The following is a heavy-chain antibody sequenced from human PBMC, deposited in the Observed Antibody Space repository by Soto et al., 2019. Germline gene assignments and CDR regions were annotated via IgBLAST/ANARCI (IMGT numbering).Heavy chain of an antibody. D-gene: IGHD3-10*01. J-gene: IGHJ6*02. CDR3: ARDANRYASGSYGMDV. V-gene: IGHV4-31*03. CDR1: GASISSGGYY. Sequence: QVQLQESGPGLVKPSQTLSLTCTVSGASISSGGYYWSWTRHHPGKGLEWIGYIYYSGSTYYNPSLKSRVNMSVDTSKNHFSLKLSSVTAADTAVYYCARDANRYASGSYGMDVWGQGTTVTVSS. CDR2: IYYSGST.